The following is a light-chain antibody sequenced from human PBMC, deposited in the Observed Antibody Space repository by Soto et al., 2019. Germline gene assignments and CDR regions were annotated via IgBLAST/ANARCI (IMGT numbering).Light chain of an antibody. J-gene: IGLJ2*01. CDR1: SSDVGAFNF. CDR3: SSYAGSNSYVV. V-gene: IGLV2-14*03. Sequence: QSALTQPASVSGSPGQSITIACTGTSSDVGAFNFVSWYQQHPGKAPELLIYDVSNRPSDISNRFSGSKSGNTASLTISGLQAEDEADYYCSSYAGSNSYVVFGGGTKVTVL. CDR2: DVS.